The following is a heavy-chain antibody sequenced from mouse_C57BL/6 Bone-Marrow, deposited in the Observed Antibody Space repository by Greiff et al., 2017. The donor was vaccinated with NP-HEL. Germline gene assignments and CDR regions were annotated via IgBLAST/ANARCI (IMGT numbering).Heavy chain of an antibody. CDR2: INPNNGGT. CDR3: ARRDFRWFAY. Sequence: EVQLQQSGPELVKPGASVKISCKASGYTFTDYYMNWVKQSHGKSLEWIGDINPNNGGTSYIQKFKGKATLTVDKSSSTAYMELRSLTSEDSAVYYCARRDFRWFAYWGQGTTLTVSS. V-gene: IGHV1-26*01. D-gene: IGHD1-1*02. CDR1: GYTFTDYY. J-gene: IGHJ2*01.